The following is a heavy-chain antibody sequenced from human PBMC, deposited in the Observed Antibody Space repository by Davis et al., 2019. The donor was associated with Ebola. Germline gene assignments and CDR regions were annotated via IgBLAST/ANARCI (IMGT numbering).Heavy chain of an antibody. CDR2: IWYDGSNK. Sequence: GESLKISCAASGFTFSSYGMHWVRQAPGKGLEWVAVIWYDGSNKYYADSVKGRFTISRDNSKNTLYLQMNSLRAEDTAVYYCARGPRFIVVPAAILTLYYYYGMDVWGQGTTVTVSS. V-gene: IGHV3-33*01. J-gene: IGHJ6*02. CDR1: GFTFSSYG. CDR3: ARGPRFIVVPAAILTLYYYYGMDV. D-gene: IGHD2-2*01.